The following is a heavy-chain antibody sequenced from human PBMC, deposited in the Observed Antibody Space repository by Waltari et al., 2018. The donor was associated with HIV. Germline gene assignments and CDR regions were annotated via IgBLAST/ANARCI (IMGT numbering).Heavy chain of an antibody. J-gene: IGHJ6*02. CDR1: GFTFTGYT. V-gene: IGHV1-2*02. CDR3: VREMGLQHTFDRYGLDV. D-gene: IGHD1-26*01. Sequence: ERPEQSGAEVKKPGASVKVSCKTSGFTFTGYTLHWVRQAPGQGLEWMGCINPNNGTTTYAQIFQGRVTITTDTYRETLYLEVERLRYDDTAIYYCVREMGLQHTFDRYGLDVWGQGTTVTVSS. CDR2: INPNNGTT.